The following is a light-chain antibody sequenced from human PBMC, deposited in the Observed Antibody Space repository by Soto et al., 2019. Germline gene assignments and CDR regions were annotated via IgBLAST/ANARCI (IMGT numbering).Light chain of an antibody. CDR3: QQSYSTWT. J-gene: IGKJ1*01. CDR1: QSISSY. Sequence: DIQMTQSPSSLSASVGDRVTITCRASQSISSYLNWYQQKPGKAPKVLIYAASTLQSGVPSRFSGSGSGTDFTLTISSLQPEDFATYYGQQSYSTWTFGQGTKVEIK. CDR2: AAS. V-gene: IGKV1-39*01.